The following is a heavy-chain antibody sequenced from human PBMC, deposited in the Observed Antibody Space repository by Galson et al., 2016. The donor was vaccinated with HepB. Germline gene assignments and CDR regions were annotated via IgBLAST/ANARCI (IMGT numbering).Heavy chain of an antibody. CDR3: TRGLSSDY. CDR2: IKTKTDGGTT. CDR1: GFTFSTAG. Sequence: SLRLSCAASGFTFSTAGMNWVRQAPGKGLEWVGRIKTKTDGGTTDYAAPVKGRIIISRDDSENTLYPQMNSLKTEDTAVYYCTRGLSSDYWGQGTLVTVSS. D-gene: IGHD3-10*01. J-gene: IGHJ4*02. V-gene: IGHV3-15*01.